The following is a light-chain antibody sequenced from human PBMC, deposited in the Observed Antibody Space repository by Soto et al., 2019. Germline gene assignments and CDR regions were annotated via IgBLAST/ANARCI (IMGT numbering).Light chain of an antibody. CDR3: QQYADSPPRLI. J-gene: IGKJ4*01. CDR2: GAS. Sequence: EIVLTQSPGTLSLSPGERATLSCRASQSVNSAYLAWYQQKPGQAPRLLIYGASNRAAGIPDRLSRSGSGTDFALTISRLEPEDFAVDYCQQYADSPPRLIFGGGTKVEMK. V-gene: IGKV3-20*01. CDR1: QSVNSAY.